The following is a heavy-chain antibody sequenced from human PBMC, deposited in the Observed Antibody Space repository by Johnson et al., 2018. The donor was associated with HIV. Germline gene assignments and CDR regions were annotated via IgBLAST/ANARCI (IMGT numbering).Heavy chain of an antibody. CDR3: AKHPDAFDI. J-gene: IGHJ3*02. Sequence: LGVSCAASGFTFDDSAMHWVRQTPGKGLEWVSGISWSSGSTIYYADSVKGRFTISRDNAKNSLYMQMNSLRAEDTAVYYCAKHPDAFDIWGQGTMVTVSS. CDR2: ISWSSGSTI. CDR1: GFTFDDSA. V-gene: IGHV3-9*01.